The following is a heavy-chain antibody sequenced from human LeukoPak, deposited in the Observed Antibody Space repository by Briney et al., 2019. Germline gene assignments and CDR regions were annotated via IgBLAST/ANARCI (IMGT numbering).Heavy chain of an antibody. Sequence: GGSLRLSCAASGFTFDDYAMHWVRQAPGKGLEWVSGISWNSGSIGYADSVKGRFTISRGNAKNSLYLQMNSLRAEDTALYYCAKDPKGDIVVVPAAMPGDYWGQGTLVTVSS. CDR1: GFTFDDYA. J-gene: IGHJ4*02. CDR3: AKDPKGDIVVVPAAMPGDY. V-gene: IGHV3-9*01. CDR2: ISWNSGSI. D-gene: IGHD2-2*01.